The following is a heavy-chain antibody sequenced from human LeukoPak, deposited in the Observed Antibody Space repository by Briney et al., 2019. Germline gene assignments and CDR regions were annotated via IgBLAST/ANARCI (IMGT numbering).Heavy chain of an antibody. CDR3: ASGPGIAVV. D-gene: IGHD6-19*01. Sequence: SETLSLTCAVYGGSFGGYYWSWIRQPPGKGLEWIGEINHSGSTNYNPSLKSRVTISVDTSKNQFSLKLSSVTAADTAVYYCASGPGIAVVWGQGTLVTVSS. V-gene: IGHV4-34*01. CDR2: INHSGST. CDR1: GGSFGGYY. J-gene: IGHJ4*02.